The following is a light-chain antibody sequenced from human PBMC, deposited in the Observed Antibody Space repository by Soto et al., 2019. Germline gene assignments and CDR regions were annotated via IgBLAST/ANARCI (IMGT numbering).Light chain of an antibody. CDR1: ESVNNK. CDR2: RAS. J-gene: IGKJ5*01. V-gene: IGKV3-15*01. CDR3: HQYNNWFPFT. Sequence: EVVLTQSPATLSVSPGERATLSCRASESVNNKLSWYQQKPGQAPRLLIYRASTRATGIPARFSGSGSGTEFTLTISSLPSEDSAVYYCHQYNNWFPFTFGQGTRLEIK.